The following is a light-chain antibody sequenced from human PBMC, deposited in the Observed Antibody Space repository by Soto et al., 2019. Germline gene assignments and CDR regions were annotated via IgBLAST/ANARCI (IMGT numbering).Light chain of an antibody. CDR1: QSVSSSY. V-gene: IGKV3-20*01. CDR2: GAS. Sequence: EIVLTQSPGTLSLSPGERATLSCRASQSVSSSYLAWYQRRPGQAPRLLLYGASSRATGIPDRFSGSGSGTDFTLTISRLGPEDFAVYYCQPYRNSPSTFGQGTQVEIK. CDR3: QPYRNSPST. J-gene: IGKJ1*01.